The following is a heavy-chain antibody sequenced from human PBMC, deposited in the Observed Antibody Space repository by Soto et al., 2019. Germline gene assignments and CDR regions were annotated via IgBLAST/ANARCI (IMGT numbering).Heavy chain of an antibody. Sequence: ASVKATCKASGYTLTSYDIYWVRQATRQGLEWMGWMNPSTGNSGYAQKFQGRVTMTSDTSISTAHMELSSLRSEDTAVYYCARRAETYGWNGFGADKYYFDFWGQGPLVT. CDR1: GYTLTSYD. J-gene: IGHJ4*02. CDR2: MNPSTGNS. V-gene: IGHV1-8*01. D-gene: IGHD1-1*01. CDR3: ARRAETYGWNGFGADKYYFDF.